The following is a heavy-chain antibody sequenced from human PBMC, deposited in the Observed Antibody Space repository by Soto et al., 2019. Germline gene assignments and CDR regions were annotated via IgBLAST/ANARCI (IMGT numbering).Heavy chain of an antibody. J-gene: IGHJ4*02. V-gene: IGHV3-33*01. Sequence: GGSLRLSCAASGFTFSSYGMHWVRQAPGKGLEWVAVIWYDGSNKYYADSVKGRFTISRDNSKNTLYLQMNSLRAEDTAVYYCAREITPYSSSWYDFSAFDYWGQGTLVTVSS. CDR3: AREITPYSSSWYDFSAFDY. CDR1: GFTFSSYG. CDR2: IWYDGSNK. D-gene: IGHD6-13*01.